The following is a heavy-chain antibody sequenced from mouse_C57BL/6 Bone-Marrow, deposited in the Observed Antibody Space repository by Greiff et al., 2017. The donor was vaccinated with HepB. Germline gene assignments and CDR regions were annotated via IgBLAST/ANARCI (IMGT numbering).Heavy chain of an antibody. CDR3: ARDDPIYYLAY. CDR1: GFTFSDFY. J-gene: IGHJ3*01. Sequence: EVQGVESGGGLVQSGRSLRLSCATSGFTFSDFYMEWVRQAPGKGLEWIAASRNKANDYTTEYSASVKGRFIVSRDTSQSILYLQMNALRAEDTAIYYCARDDPIYYLAYWGQGTLVTVSA. D-gene: IGHD2-1*01. CDR2: SRNKANDYTT. V-gene: IGHV7-1*01.